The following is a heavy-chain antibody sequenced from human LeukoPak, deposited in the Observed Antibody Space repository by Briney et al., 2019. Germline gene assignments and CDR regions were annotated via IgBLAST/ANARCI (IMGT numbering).Heavy chain of an antibody. D-gene: IGHD3-22*01. J-gene: IGHJ4*02. Sequence: TGGSLRLSCEASQFSFSSYSFNWVRQAPGQGLEWVSSINKGATHMYYADSMKGRFTVSRDDAKNSLYLQMNGLRAEDTAVYYCVRLRRNTDSSGYYYYYDYWGRGTLVTVSS. V-gene: IGHV3-21*01. CDR2: INKGATHM. CDR1: QFSFSSYS. CDR3: VRLRRNTDSSGYYYYYDY.